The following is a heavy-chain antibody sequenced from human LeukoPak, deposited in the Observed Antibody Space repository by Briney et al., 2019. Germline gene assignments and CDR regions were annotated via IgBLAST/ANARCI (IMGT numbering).Heavy chain of an antibody. CDR3: ARMIGGYDYSFDY. D-gene: IGHD5-12*01. CDR1: GDSISSSRNHY. V-gene: IGHV4-39*01. CDR2: IYYSGSA. Sequence: PSETLSLTCTVSGDSISSSRNHYGGWIRQPPGKGLEWIGSIYYSGSAYYNPSLKSRVTISVDTSKNQFSLKMTSVTAADTAVYYCARMIGGYDYSFDYWGQGTLVTVSS. J-gene: IGHJ4*02.